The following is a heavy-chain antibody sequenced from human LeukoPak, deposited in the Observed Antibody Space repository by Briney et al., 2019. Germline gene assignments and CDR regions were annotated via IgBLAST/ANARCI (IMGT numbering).Heavy chain of an antibody. J-gene: IGHJ4*02. CDR2: ISYSGNA. CDR3: ARQGGYIAPLAL. V-gene: IGHV4-59*08. D-gene: IGHD6-13*01. Sequence: SETLSLTCTVSGGSISSYYWSWIRQPPGKGLEWIGYISYSGNANYNPSLKSRVTISVDTSKNQFSLKLTSVTAADTAVYYCARQGGYIAPLALWGQGTLVTVSA. CDR1: GGSISSYY.